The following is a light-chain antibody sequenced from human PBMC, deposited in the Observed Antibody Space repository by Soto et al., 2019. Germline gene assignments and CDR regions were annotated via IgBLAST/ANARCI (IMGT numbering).Light chain of an antibody. CDR3: AAWDDSLNGVV. V-gene: IGLV1-44*01. CDR1: SSNIGSNT. CDR2: SNN. J-gene: IGLJ2*01. Sequence: QSVLTQPPSASGTPGQRVTISCSGSSSNIGSNTVNWYQQLPGTAPKLLIYSNNQRPSGVPDRFSGSKSGTSASLALSGRQSEDEADYYYAAWDDSLNGVVFGGGTKLNVL.